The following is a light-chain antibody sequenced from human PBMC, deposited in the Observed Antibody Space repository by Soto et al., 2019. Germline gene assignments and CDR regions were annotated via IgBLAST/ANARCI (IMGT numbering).Light chain of an antibody. CDR2: WSS. CDR1: QNILYSSTNKNY. Sequence: DIVMTQSPDSLAVSLGERATINCKSSQNILYSSTNKNYLAWYQQKPGQPPKLLIYWSSTRESGVPDRFSGSGSGTAFTLTISSLQAEDVAVYYFQQYYGSSGTFGQGTKVEIK. V-gene: IGKV4-1*01. CDR3: QQYYGSSGT. J-gene: IGKJ1*01.